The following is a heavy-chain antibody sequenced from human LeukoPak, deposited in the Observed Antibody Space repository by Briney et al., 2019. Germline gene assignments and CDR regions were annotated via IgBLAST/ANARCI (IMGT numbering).Heavy chain of an antibody. D-gene: IGHD3-22*01. CDR1: GFTFSSYS. J-gene: IGHJ4*02. V-gene: IGHV3-20*04. Sequence: GGSLRLSCAASGFTFSSYSMNWVRQAPGKGLEWVSGINWNGGSTGYADSVKGRFTISRDNAKNSLYLQMNSLRAEDTALYYCARGGEGDYYDSSGYYRLDYWGQGTLVTVSS. CDR3: ARGGEGDYYDSSGYYRLDY. CDR2: INWNGGST.